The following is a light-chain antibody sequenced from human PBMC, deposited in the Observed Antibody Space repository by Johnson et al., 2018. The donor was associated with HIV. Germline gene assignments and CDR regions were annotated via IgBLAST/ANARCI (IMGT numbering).Light chain of an antibody. CDR2: DND. V-gene: IGLV1-51*01. Sequence: QFVLTQPPSVSAAPGQTVTISCSGSYSNIGSNYVSWYQQLPGTAPKLLIYDNDKRPSGISDRFSASQSGTSATLGITGLQPGDEADYYCGTWDSYLTAGVFGSGTKVTVL. CDR3: GTWDSYLTAGV. J-gene: IGLJ1*01. CDR1: YSNIGSNY.